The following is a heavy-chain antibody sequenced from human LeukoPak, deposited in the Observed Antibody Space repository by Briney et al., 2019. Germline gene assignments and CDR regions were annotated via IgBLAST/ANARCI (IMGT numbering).Heavy chain of an antibody. D-gene: IGHD6-13*01. Sequence: SVTVSCKASGGTFSSYAICWVRQAPGQGLEWMGGIIPIFGTANYAQKFQGRVTITADKSTTTAYMELSSLRSEDTAVYYCARSSIIAAAGPYYFDYGGQGTLVTVS. J-gene: IGHJ4*02. CDR2: IIPIFGTA. CDR3: ARSSIIAAAGPYYFDY. CDR1: GGTFSSYA. V-gene: IGHV1-69*06.